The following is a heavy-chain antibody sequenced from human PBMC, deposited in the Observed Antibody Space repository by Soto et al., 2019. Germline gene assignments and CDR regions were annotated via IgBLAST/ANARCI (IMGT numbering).Heavy chain of an antibody. CDR2: IYYSGST. CDR1: GGSISSSSYY. D-gene: IGHD4-17*01. CDR3: AIRYGYYFDY. J-gene: IGHJ4*02. Sequence: SETLYLTCTVSGGSISSSSYYWGWIRQPPGKGLEWIGSIYYSGSTYYNPSLKSRVTISVDTSKNQFSLKLSSVTAADTAVYYCAIRYGYYFDYWGQGTLVTVPS. V-gene: IGHV4-39*01.